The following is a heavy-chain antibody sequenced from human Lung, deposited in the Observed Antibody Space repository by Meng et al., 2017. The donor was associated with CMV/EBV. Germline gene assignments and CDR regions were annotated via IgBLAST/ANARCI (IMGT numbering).Heavy chain of an antibody. J-gene: IGHJ5*02. CDR2: IIPIFGTA. CDR3: ARGGSSSWSRRYNWFDP. Sequence: SXXVSXKASGGTFSSYAISWVRQAPGQGLEWMGGIIPIFGTANYAQKFQGRVTITTDESTSTAYMELSSLRSEDTAVYYCARGGSSSWSRRYNWFDPWGQGTXVTVSS. D-gene: IGHD6-13*01. CDR1: GGTFSSYA. V-gene: IGHV1-69*05.